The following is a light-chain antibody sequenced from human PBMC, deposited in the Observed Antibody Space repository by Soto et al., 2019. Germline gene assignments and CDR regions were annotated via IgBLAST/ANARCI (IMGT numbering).Light chain of an antibody. CDR2: DAS. Sequence: DIQMTQSPSSLSASVGDRVTITCQASQDISNYLNWYQQKPGKAPKLLIYDASNLETGVPSRFSGSESGTDFTFTISSLQPEDIATYYCQQYDHLPLFTFGPGTKVDIK. CDR1: QDISNY. CDR3: QQYDHLPLFT. J-gene: IGKJ3*01. V-gene: IGKV1-33*01.